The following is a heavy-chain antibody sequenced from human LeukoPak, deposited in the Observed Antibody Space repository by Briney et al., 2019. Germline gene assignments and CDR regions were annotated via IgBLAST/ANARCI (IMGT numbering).Heavy chain of an antibody. V-gene: IGHV3-7*01. D-gene: IGHD1-1*01. CDR2: IKQDGSEK. Sequence: PGGSLRLSCAASGFTFSSYWMSWVRQAPGKGLEWVANIKQDGSEKYYVDSVKGRFTISRDNAKNSLYLQMNSLRAEDTAVYYCARDRDQRGVWFDPWGQGTLVTVSS. CDR3: ARDRDQRGVWFDP. J-gene: IGHJ5*02. CDR1: GFTFSSYW.